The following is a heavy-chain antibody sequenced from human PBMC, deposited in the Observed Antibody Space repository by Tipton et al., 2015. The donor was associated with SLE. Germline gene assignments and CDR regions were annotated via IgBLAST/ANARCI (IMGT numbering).Heavy chain of an antibody. CDR3: ARGCGGDCLIPEYFQH. V-gene: IGHV4-34*01. D-gene: IGHD2-21*01. Sequence: LRLSCAVYGGSFSGYYWSWIRQPPGKGLEWIGEINHSGSTNYNPSLKSRVTVSVDTSKNQFSLKLSSVTAADTAVYYCARGCGGDCLIPEYFQHWGQGTLVTVSS. CDR1: GGSFSGYY. CDR2: INHSGST. J-gene: IGHJ1*01.